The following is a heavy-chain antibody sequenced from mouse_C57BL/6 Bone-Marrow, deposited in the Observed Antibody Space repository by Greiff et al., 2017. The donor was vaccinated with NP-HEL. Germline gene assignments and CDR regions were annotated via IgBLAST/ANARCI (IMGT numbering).Heavy chain of an antibody. V-gene: IGHV6-3*01. CDR1: GFTFSNYW. Sequence: EVHLVESGGGLVQPGGSMKLSCVASGFTFSNYWMNWVRQSPEKGLEWVAQIRLKSDNYATHYAESVKGRFTISRDDSKSSVYLQMNNLRAEDTGIYYCTAYYGRGFAYWGQGTLVTVSA. D-gene: IGHD1-1*01. J-gene: IGHJ3*01. CDR3: TAYYGRGFAY. CDR2: IRLKSDNYAT.